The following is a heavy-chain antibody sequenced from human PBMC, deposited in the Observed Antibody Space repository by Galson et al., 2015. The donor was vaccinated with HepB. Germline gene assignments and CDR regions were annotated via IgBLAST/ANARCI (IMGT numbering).Heavy chain of an antibody. J-gene: IGHJ4*02. V-gene: IGHV3-30*02. D-gene: IGHD5-12*01. Sequence: SLRLSCAASGFTFSSYGMHWVRQAPGKGLEWVAFIRYDGSNKYYADSVKGRFTISRDNAKNSLYLQMNSLRDEDTAVYYCARDGGYLQWGFDYWGQGTLVTVSS. CDR1: GFTFSSYG. CDR3: ARDGGYLQWGFDY. CDR2: IRYDGSNK.